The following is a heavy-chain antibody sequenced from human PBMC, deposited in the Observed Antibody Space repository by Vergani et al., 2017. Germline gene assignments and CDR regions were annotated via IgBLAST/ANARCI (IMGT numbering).Heavy chain of an antibody. D-gene: IGHD3-10*02. J-gene: IGHJ6*02. Sequence: EVQLVDSGGGLVQPGRSLRLSCAASGFTFDDYAMHWVRQAPGKGLEWVSGISWNSGSIGYADSVKGRFTISRDNAKNSLYLRMNSLRAEDTALYYCARGYSVSYGMDVWGQGTTVTVSS. CDR3: ARGYSVSYGMDV. CDR2: ISWNSGSI. V-gene: IGHV3-9*01. CDR1: GFTFDDYA.